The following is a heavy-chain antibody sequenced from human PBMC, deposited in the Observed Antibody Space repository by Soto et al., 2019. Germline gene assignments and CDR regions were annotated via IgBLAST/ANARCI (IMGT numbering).Heavy chain of an antibody. J-gene: IGHJ4*02. CDR1: GYSFTSYA. CDR3: ARDREYYYDSSGYFDY. V-gene: IGHV1-3*01. D-gene: IGHD3-22*01. CDR2: INAGNGNT. Sequence: GASVKVSGKAAGYSFTSYARHWVRQAPGQRLEWMGWINAGNGNTKYSQKFQGRVTITRDTSASTAYMELSSLRSEDTAVYYCARDREYYYDSSGYFDYWGQGTLVTVSS.